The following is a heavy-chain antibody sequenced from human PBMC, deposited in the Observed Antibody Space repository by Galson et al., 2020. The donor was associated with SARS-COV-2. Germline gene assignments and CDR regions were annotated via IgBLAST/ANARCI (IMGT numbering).Heavy chain of an antibody. Sequence: SQTLSLTCAVYGGSFSGYYWSWIRQPPGKGLEWIGEINHSGSTNYNPSLKSRVTISVDTSKNQFSLKLSSVTAADTAVYYCAREGGSSSHDMDVWGKGTTVTVSS. CDR1: GGSFSGYY. V-gene: IGHV4-34*01. J-gene: IGHJ6*03. D-gene: IGHD6-13*01. CDR2: INHSGST. CDR3: AREGGSSSHDMDV.